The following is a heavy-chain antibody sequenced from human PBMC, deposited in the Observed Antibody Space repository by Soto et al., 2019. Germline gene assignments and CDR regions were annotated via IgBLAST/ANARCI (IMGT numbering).Heavy chain of an antibody. CDR1: GFTFSSYS. V-gene: IGHV3-48*02. Sequence: EVQLVESGGGLVQPGGSLRLSCAASGFTFSSYSMNWVRQAPGKGLEWVSYISSSSSTIYYADSVKGRFTISRDNAKNSLYLQMNSLRDEDTAVYYCARVFQREAIYYYYGMDVWGQGTTVTVSS. D-gene: IGHD6-25*01. CDR2: ISSSSSTI. CDR3: ARVFQREAIYYYYGMDV. J-gene: IGHJ6*02.